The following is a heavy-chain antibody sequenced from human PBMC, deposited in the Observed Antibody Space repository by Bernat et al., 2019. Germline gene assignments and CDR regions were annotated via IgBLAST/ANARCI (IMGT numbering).Heavy chain of an antibody. CDR3: ARGSRRYSWFDP. J-gene: IGHJ5*02. Sequence: QLQLQESGPGLVKPSETLSLTCPVSGGSISSSSYYLGWIRQAPGKGLEWVGSFYYTGGTYYNPSLHSRVTMSVDTSKNQFSLKLSSVTAADTAVYYCARGSRRYSWFDPWGQGTLVTVSS. CDR1: GGSISSSSYY. V-gene: IGHV4-39*01. CDR2: FYYTGGT.